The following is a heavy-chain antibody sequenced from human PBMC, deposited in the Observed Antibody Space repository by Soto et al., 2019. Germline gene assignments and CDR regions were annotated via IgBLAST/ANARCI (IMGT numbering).Heavy chain of an antibody. J-gene: IGHJ6*04. CDR3: AKAFEYYYVSSGANTGMDA. Sequence: GGSLRLSCAASGFTFSSYAMSWVRQAPGKGLEWVSAISGSGGSTYYADSVKGRFTISRDNSKNTLYLQMNSLRAEDTAVYYWAKAFEYYYVSSGANTGMDAWAEGATLTVSS. D-gene: IGHD3-22*01. CDR2: ISGSGGST. CDR1: GFTFSSYA. V-gene: IGHV3-23*01.